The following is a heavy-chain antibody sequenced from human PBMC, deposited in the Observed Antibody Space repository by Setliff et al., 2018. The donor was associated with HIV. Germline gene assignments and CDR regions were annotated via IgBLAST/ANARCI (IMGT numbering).Heavy chain of an antibody. CDR1: GFTLSGYW. V-gene: IGHV3-49*04. CDR3: TRTPGAWQNYFDY. D-gene: IGHD2-15*01. CDR2: IRTQPYGVTT. Sequence: PGGSLRLSCAASGFTLSGYWLSWVRQAPGKGLEWAGLIRTQPYGVTTEYAASVKGRFTISRDDSLGIAYLQLNSLKSEDTAIYYCTRTPGAWQNYFDYWGQGTPVTVSS. J-gene: IGHJ4*02.